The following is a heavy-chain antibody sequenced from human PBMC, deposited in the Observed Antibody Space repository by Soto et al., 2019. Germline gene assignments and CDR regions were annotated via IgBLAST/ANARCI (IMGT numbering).Heavy chain of an antibody. CDR3: ARGSRRTRAIVPDAPRRNDAFDI. V-gene: IGHV4-34*01. CDR1: GGSFSGYY. CDR2: INHSGST. J-gene: IGHJ3*02. Sequence: QVQLQQWGAGLLKPSETLSLTCAVYGGSFSGYYWSWIRQPPGKGLEWIGEINHSGSTNYNPSLKSRVTISVDTSKNQFSLKLSSVTAADTAVYYCARGSRRTRAIVPDAPRRNDAFDIWGQGTMVTVSS. D-gene: IGHD2-2*01.